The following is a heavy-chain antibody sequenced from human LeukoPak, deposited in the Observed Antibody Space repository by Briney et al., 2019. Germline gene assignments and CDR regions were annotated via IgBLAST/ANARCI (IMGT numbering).Heavy chain of an antibody. J-gene: IGHJ3*02. CDR3: ARDVCPAYCSNGVWGSDAFDI. CDR1: GFTFSSYS. D-gene: IGHD2-8*01. Sequence: GGSLRLSCAASGFTFSSYSMNWVRQAPGKGLEWVSSISSNSRYIYYADSVKGRLTISRDNAKKSLYLQMNSLRAEDTAVYYCARDVCPAYCSNGVWGSDAFDIWGQGTMVSVSS. V-gene: IGHV3-21*01. CDR2: ISSNSRYI.